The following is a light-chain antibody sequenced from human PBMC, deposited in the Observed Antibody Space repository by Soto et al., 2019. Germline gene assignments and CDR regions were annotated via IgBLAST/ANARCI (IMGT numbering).Light chain of an antibody. CDR1: SSTIGGYNV. J-gene: IGLJ1*01. CDR2: EGI. Sequence: SSRSEHASVSGSPGKSITISCSGTSSTIGGYNVVSWYQQHPGNAPKVIVYEGIKRPSGVSARFSGSTSGSTASLTISGLQAEDEAEYFCCSYVGATTYVFGHGTKVTVL. V-gene: IGLV2-23*01. CDR3: CSYVGATTYV.